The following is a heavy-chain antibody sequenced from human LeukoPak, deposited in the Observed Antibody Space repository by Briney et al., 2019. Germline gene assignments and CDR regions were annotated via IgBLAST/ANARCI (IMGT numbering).Heavy chain of an antibody. CDR1: GGSISSYY. Sequence: PSETLSLTCTVSGGSISSYYWSWIRQPPGKGLEWIGYIYYSGSTNYNPSLKSRVTISVDTSKNQFSLKLSSVTAADTAVYYCARKTTVVSSVAWFDPWGQGTLVTVSS. V-gene: IGHV4-59*08. CDR3: ARKTTVVSSVAWFDP. D-gene: IGHD4-23*01. CDR2: IYYSGST. J-gene: IGHJ5*02.